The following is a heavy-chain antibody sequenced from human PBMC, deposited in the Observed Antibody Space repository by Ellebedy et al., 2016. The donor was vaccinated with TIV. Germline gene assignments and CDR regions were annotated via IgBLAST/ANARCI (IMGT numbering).Heavy chain of an antibody. CDR1: RHSLSTSRVG. CDR3: AHRGGTYLDAFDF. D-gene: IGHD1-26*01. J-gene: IGHJ3*01. V-gene: IGHV2-5*02. Sequence: SGPTLVKPTQTLTLTWTFSRHSLSTSRVGVGWIRQPPGEALEWLALIFWDDDRRYSTSLKSRLTITQDTSKNQVVLTMTNMDPVDTATYYCAHRGGTYLDAFDFWGQGTVVTVSS. CDR2: IFWDDDR.